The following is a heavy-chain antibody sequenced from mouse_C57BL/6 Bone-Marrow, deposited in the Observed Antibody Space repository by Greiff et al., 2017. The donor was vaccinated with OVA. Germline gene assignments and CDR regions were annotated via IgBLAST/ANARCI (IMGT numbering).Heavy chain of an antibody. J-gene: IGHJ3*01. Sequence: QVQLQQSGAELARPGASVKMSCKASGYTFTSYTMHWVKQRPGQGLEWIGYINPSSGYTKYNQKFKDKATLTADKSSSTAYMQLSSLTSEDSAVYYCSNSILFAYWGQGTLVTVSA. CDR3: SNSILFAY. V-gene: IGHV1-4*01. CDR1: GYTFTSYT. D-gene: IGHD2-10*02. CDR2: INPSSGYT.